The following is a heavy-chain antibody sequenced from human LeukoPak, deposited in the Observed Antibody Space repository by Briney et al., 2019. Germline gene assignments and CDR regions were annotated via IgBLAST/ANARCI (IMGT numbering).Heavy chain of an antibody. J-gene: IGHJ3*02. CDR1: GFTFSSYG. V-gene: IGHV3-30*18. CDR3: AKDEAIQGAFDI. Sequence: PGGSLILSCAASGFTFSSYGMHWVRQAPGKGLEWVAVISYDGSNKYYADSVKGRFTISRDNSKNTLYLQMNSLRAEDTAVYYCAKDEAIQGAFDIWGQGTMVTVSS. CDR2: ISYDGSNK.